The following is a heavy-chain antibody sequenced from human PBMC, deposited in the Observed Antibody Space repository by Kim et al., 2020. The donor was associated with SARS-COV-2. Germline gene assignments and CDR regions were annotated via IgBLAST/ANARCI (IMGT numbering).Heavy chain of an antibody. CDR2: ISDSGDST. CDR3: AKDLNLGFDS. CDR1: SFTFGHFA. J-gene: IGHJ4*02. D-gene: IGHD7-27*01. Sequence: GGSLRLSCAASSFTFGHFAMNWVRQAPGRGLEWISSISDSGDSTYYADSVKGRFTISRDNSKNTLFLQMNSLRADDTAMYYCAKDLNLGFDSWGQGTLGT. V-gene: IGHV3-23*01.